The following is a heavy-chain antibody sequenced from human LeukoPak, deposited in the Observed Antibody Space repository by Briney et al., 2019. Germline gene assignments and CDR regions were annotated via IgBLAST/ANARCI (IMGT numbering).Heavy chain of an antibody. D-gene: IGHD3-3*01. CDR1: RFTFSSYS. CDR2: TRYDGSNK. V-gene: IGHV3-30*02. J-gene: IGHJ3*02. CDR3: VKGDYFGVASTDAFDI. Sequence: GGSLRLSCAASRFTFSSYSMNWVRQAPGKGLEWVAFTRYDGSNKYYGDSVKGRFTSSRDNSKNTLYLQMNSLRAEDTAVYFCVKGDYFGVASTDAFDIWGQGTLVTVAS.